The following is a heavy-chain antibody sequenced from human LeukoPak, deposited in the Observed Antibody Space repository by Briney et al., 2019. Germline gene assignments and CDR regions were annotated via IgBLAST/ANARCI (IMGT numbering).Heavy chain of an antibody. D-gene: IGHD3-22*01. Sequence: GGSLRLSCAASGFTFSSYWMSWVRQVSGKGLVCVARLRSDGTSAMYADSVKGRFTISRGNAKNTLFLQMNSLRVEDTAVYYCARGAGAFFYYYDSSGYYDAFDIWGQGTMVTVSS. V-gene: IGHV3-74*03. J-gene: IGHJ3*02. CDR1: GFTFSSYW. CDR2: LRSDGTSA. CDR3: ARGAGAFFYYYDSSGYYDAFDI.